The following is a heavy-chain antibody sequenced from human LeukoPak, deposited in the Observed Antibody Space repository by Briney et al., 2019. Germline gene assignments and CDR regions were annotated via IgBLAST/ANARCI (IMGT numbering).Heavy chain of an antibody. V-gene: IGHV1-18*01. CDR2: ISAYNGNT. Sequence: ASVKVSCKASGYTFTSYGISWVRQAPGQGLEWMGWISAYNGNTNYAQKLQGRVTMTTDTSTSTAYMELRSLSSDDTAVYYCAREGSTSFYYYYYYMDVWGKGTTVTVSS. CDR3: AREGSTSFYYYYYYMDV. CDR1: GYTFTSYG. D-gene: IGHD2-2*01. J-gene: IGHJ6*03.